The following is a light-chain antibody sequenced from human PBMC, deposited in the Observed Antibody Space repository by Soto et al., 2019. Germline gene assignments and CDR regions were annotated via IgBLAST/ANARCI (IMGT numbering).Light chain of an antibody. CDR1: QSVSSSY. Sequence: EIVMTQSPATLSVSPGERATLSCRASQSVSSSYLAWYQHKPGQAPRLLISGTSSRATGIPDRFSGSGAGTEFTLIISSLQSEDSAVYYCQQYNSWLWTFGQGTKVDIK. CDR2: GTS. CDR3: QQYNSWLWT. J-gene: IGKJ1*01. V-gene: IGKV3D-15*01.